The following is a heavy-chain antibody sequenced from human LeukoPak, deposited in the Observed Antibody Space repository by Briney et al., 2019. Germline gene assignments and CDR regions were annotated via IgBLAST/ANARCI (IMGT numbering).Heavy chain of an antibody. CDR3: ARPAVAGAHFDY. CDR2: IYSGGST. Sequence: GGSLRLSCAASGLTFNMYTMNWLRQAPGKGLEWVSLIYSGGSTYYADSVKGRFTISRDNSKNTLYLQMNSLRAEDTAVYYCARPAVAGAHFDYWGQGTLVTVSS. J-gene: IGHJ4*02. V-gene: IGHV3-66*01. D-gene: IGHD6-19*01. CDR1: GLTFNMYT.